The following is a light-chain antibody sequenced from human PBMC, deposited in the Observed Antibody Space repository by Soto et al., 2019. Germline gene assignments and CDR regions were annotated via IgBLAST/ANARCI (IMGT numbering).Light chain of an antibody. CDR2: GVS. CDR1: QSVDTN. J-gene: IGKJ5*01. Sequence: EIVLTQSPGTLSLSPGEGATLSCRASQSVDTNLAWYVQKPGQAPRRLMYGVSTWGTGVTARFSGSGSGTEFTLTISSLQSEDFAIYYCQQYKSWPITFGQGTRLEIK. CDR3: QQYKSWPIT. V-gene: IGKV3D-15*01.